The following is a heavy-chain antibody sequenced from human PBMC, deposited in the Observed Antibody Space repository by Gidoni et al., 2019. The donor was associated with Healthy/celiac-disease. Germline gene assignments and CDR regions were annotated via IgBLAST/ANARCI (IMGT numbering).Heavy chain of an antibody. J-gene: IGHJ4*02. V-gene: IGHV4-61*02. D-gene: IGHD6-13*01. Sequence: QVQLHASGPGLVQPSQTLSLTCTVSGAAISSGSYYWSWIRQPAGKGLECIGRTYTSGSTNDNPSLKSRSTKSVDTYKNQFSLKLSSVTDADTAAYYCASVSIAAAGMDYWGQGTLVTVSS. CDR3: ASVSIAAAGMDY. CDR1: GAAISSGSYY. CDR2: TYTSGST.